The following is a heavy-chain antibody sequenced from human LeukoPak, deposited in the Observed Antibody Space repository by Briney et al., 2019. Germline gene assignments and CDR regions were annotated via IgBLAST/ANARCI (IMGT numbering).Heavy chain of an antibody. V-gene: IGHV4-59*01. CDR3: ARGQAVAGV. CDR2: IYYSGYT. Sequence: PSETLSLTCSGSGGSISSYYWSWIRQPPGKGLEWIGYIYYSGYTNYNPSLKSRVTMSVDTSKNQFSLQLSSVTAADTAVYYCARGQAVAGVWGQGTLVTVSS. CDR1: GGSISSYY. D-gene: IGHD6-19*01. J-gene: IGHJ4*02.